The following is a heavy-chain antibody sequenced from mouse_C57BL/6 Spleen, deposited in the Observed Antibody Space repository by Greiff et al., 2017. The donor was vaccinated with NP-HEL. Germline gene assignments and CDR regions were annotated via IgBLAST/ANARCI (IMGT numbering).Heavy chain of an antibody. CDR3: ARSDYYGSSPGY. CDR2: IYPGDGDT. D-gene: IGHD1-1*01. J-gene: IGHJ2*01. V-gene: IGHV1-82*01. Sequence: VQLQQSGPELVKPGASVKISCKASGYAFSSSWMHWVKQRPGKGLEWIGRIYPGDGDTNYNGKFKGKATLTADKSSSTAYMQLSSLTSEDSAVYFCARSDYYGSSPGYWGQGTTLTVSS. CDR1: GYAFSSSW.